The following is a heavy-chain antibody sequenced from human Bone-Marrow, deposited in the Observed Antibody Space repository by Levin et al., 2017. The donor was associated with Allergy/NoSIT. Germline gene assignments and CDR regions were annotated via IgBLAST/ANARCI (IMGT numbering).Heavy chain of an antibody. CDR3: ARMLILYNNSDDGHFDL. V-gene: IGHV4-59*01. CDR2: IYYDGRT. Sequence: SETLSLTCAVSGVSISSYYWSWVRQSPGQGPEWIGYIYYDGRTRYNPSLKSRVTISLDTSRNQLSLKLNSVTAADTALYFCARMLILYNNSDDGHFDLWGRGTLVTVSS. CDR1: GVSISSYY. J-gene: IGHJ4*02. D-gene: IGHD3-10*01.